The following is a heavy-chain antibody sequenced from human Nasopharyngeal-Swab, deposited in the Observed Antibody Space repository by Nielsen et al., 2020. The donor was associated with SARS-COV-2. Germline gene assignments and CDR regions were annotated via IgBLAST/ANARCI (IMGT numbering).Heavy chain of an antibody. Sequence: VESLKISCKGSGYSFTSYWIGWVRQMPGKGLEWMGIIYPGDSDTSYSQSFQGQVTISADKSISTAYLQWSSLKPSDTAMYYCARHWQYCSSTSCYRRGWFDPWGQGTLVTVSS. CDR3: ARHWQYCSSTSCYRRGWFDP. J-gene: IGHJ5*02. V-gene: IGHV5-51*01. CDR2: IYPGDSDT. D-gene: IGHD2-2*01. CDR1: GYSFTSYW.